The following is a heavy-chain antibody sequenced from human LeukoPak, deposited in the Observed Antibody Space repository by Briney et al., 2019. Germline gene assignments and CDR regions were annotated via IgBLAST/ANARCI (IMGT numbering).Heavy chain of an antibody. CDR1: GFTFDDYA. CDR3: AKGRGYSYGTTPAGVCPFCYMDV. V-gene: IGHV3-43D*03. J-gene: IGHJ6*03. CDR2: IRWDGGRT. Sequence: GGSLRLSCAASGFTFDDYAMHWVRQPPGKGLEWVFLIRWDGGRTYYADSVEGRFTTSRNNSKNSLYLQVNSQIGEDTALYYCAKGRGYSYGTTPAGVCPFCYMDVWGKGTTVTVSS. D-gene: IGHD5-18*01.